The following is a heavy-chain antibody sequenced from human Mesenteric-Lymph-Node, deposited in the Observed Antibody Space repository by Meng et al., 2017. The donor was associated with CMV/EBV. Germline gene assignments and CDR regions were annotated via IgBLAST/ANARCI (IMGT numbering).Heavy chain of an antibody. D-gene: IGHD3-22*01. J-gene: IGHJ4*02. V-gene: IGHV1-46*01. CDR1: GYIFSTYY. Sequence: ASVKVSCKASGYIFSTYYIHWVRQAPGQGLEWMGIINPSGDTTSYAQKFQGRVTMTRDTSTGTVYMELSSLRSEDTAVYYCAAAYDSSGYLLIYWGQGTLVTVSS. CDR3: AAAYDSSGYLLIY. CDR2: INPSGDTT.